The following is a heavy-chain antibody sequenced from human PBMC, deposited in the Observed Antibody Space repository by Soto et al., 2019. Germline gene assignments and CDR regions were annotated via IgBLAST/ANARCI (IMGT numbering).Heavy chain of an antibody. V-gene: IGHV4-4*07. J-gene: IGHJ4*02. D-gene: IGHD3-10*01. Sequence: SETLSLTCTVSGDPITSYFWSWIRQPAGKXLEWIGHMFPGGTTSHNTSLKSRVSMSIDTSKNQFSLTLTSVTAADTAVYYCARTLSGFTYGSRQFYFDYWGQGTLVTVSS. CDR2: MFPGGTT. CDR3: ARTLSGFTYGSRQFYFDY. CDR1: GDPITSYF.